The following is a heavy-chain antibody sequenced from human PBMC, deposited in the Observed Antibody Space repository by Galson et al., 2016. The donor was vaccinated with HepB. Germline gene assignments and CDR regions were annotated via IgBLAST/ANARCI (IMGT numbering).Heavy chain of an antibody. V-gene: IGHV4-39*01. CDR2: INYSGTT. D-gene: IGHD1-1*01. CDR3: VRLLEKKGDYYYYGMDV. J-gene: IGHJ6*02. Sequence: SETLSLTCTVSGGSISSRSYYWGWTRQPPGRGLEWIGTINYSGTTYYNPSLKSRVTMSVDTSKNQFSLKLSSVTAADTAVYYCVRLLEKKGDYYYYGMDVWGHGTTVTVSS. CDR1: GGSISSRSYY.